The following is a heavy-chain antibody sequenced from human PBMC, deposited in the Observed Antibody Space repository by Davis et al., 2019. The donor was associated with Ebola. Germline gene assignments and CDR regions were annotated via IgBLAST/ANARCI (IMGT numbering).Heavy chain of an antibody. CDR1: GYTFTGYY. Sequence: ASVKVSCKASGYTFTGYYMHWVRQAPGQGLEWMGWINPNSGGTNYAQKFQGWVTMTRDTSISTAYMELSRLRSDDTAVYYCARAWEYRYSGSYVWGQGTLVTVSS. D-gene: IGHD1-26*01. J-gene: IGHJ4*02. V-gene: IGHV1-2*04. CDR3: ARAWEYRYSGSYV. CDR2: INPNSGGT.